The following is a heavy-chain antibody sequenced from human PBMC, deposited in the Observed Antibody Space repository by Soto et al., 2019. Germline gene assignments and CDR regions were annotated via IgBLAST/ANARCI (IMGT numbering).Heavy chain of an antibody. V-gene: IGHV3-23*04. Sequence: EVQLVESEGGLVQPGGSLRLSCEASGFIFTTSDMSWVRQAPGKGLEWISSITITGDTTHYADSVKGRFTISKEHSRNTGYLEKNGLRAHNPAVYYGPKGGGGDHGYWGQGTLVAVSS. CDR2: ITITGDTT. J-gene: IGHJ4*02. CDR1: GFIFTTSD. CDR3: PKGGGGDHGY. D-gene: IGHD2-21*02.